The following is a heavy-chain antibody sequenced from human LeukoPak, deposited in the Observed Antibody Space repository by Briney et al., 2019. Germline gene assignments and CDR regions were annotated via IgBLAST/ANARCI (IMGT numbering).Heavy chain of an antibody. CDR3: ARDSAPFDWFRIADY. V-gene: IGHV3-30*03. CDR2: ISYDGSNK. CDR1: GFSFSSHG. D-gene: IGHD3-9*01. Sequence: GGSLRLSCAASGFSFSSHGMHWVRQAPGKGLGGVAVISYDGSNKYYADSVKGRFTISRDNSKNTLYLQMNSLRAEDTAVYYCARDSAPFDWFRIADYWGPGTLVTASP. J-gene: IGHJ4*02.